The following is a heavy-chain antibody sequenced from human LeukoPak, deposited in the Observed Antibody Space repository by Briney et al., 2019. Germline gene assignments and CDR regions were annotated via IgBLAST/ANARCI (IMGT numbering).Heavy chain of an antibody. CDR3: ARAGVISGYDWWGDYYYYYMDV. CDR1: GFTFSSYE. V-gene: IGHV3-48*03. CDR2: ISSSGSTI. Sequence: GGSLRLSCAASGFTFSSYEMNWVRQAPGKGLECVSYISSSGSTIVYADSVKGRFTISRDNAKNSLYMQMNSLRAEDTAVYYCARAGVISGYDWWGDYYYYYMDVWGKGTTVTVSS. D-gene: IGHD5-12*01. J-gene: IGHJ6*03.